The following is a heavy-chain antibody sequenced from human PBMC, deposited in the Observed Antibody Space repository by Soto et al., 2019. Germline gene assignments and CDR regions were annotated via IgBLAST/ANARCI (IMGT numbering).Heavy chain of an antibody. CDR2: IYYSGST. CDR3: ARRFVTMVRGVIRYYYGMDV. J-gene: IGHJ6*02. V-gene: IGHV4-39*01. D-gene: IGHD3-10*01. CDR1: GGSISSSSYY. Sequence: LSLTCTVSGGSISSSSYYWGWIRQPPGKGLEWIGSIYYSGSTYYNPSLKSRVTISVDTSKNQFSLKLSSVTAADTAVYYCARRFVTMVRGVIRYYYGMDVWGQGTTVTVSS.